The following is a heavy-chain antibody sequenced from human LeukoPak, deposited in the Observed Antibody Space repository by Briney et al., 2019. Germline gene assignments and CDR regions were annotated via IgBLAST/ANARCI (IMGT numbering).Heavy chain of an antibody. V-gene: IGHV3-23*01. CDR1: GFTFSDYA. CDR3: AKDDNYIRFLS. D-gene: IGHD3-16*01. Sequence: GGSLRLSCAVSGFTFSDYAMIWVRQAPGKGLEWVSGISGSGGNTYYADSVKGRFTISRDNSKNTLYLQMNSLRAEDTAVYYCAKDDNYIRFLSWGQGTLVTVSS. CDR2: ISGSGGNT. J-gene: IGHJ5*02.